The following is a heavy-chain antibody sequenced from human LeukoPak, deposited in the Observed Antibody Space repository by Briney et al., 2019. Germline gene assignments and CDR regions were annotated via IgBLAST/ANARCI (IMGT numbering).Heavy chain of an antibody. CDR3: AKSPLSMISYYFDY. CDR1: GFTFRSYG. Sequence: GGSLRLSCAASGFTFRSYGMHWVRQAPGKGLEWVAVISYDGSNKYYADSVKGRFTISRDNSKNTLYLQMNSLRAEDTAVYYCAKSPLSMISYYFDYWGQGTLVTVSS. J-gene: IGHJ4*02. CDR2: ISYDGSNK. D-gene: IGHD3-22*01. V-gene: IGHV3-30*18.